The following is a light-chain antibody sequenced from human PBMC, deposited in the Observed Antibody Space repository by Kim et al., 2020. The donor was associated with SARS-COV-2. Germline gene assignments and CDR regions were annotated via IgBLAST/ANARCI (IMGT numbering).Light chain of an antibody. CDR1: SSDVGAYNL. CDR2: DVS. CDR3: TSYTRSDTWV. V-gene: IGLV2-14*03. Sequence: GRSVTISCTGTSSDVGAYNLVSWYQQHPGKAPKFMIHDVSQRPSGVSNRFSGSKSGNTASLTISGLQAEDEADYYCTSYTRSDTWVFGGGTKVTVL. J-gene: IGLJ3*02.